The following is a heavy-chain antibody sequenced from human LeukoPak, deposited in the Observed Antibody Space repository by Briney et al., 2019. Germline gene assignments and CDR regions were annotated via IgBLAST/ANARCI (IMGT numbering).Heavy chain of an antibody. CDR3: ARGRSKAAFDI. CDR1: GGSIS. CDR2: INHSGST. D-gene: IGHD6-13*01. Sequence: SETLSLTCTVSGGSISWIRQPPGKGLEWIGEINHSGSTNYNPSLKSRVTISVDTSKNQFSLKLSSVTAADTAVYYCARGRSKAAFDIWGQGTMVTVSS. V-gene: IGHV4-34*01. J-gene: IGHJ3*02.